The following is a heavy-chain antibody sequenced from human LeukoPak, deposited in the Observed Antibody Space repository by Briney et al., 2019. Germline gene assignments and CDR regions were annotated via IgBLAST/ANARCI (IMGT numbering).Heavy chain of an antibody. V-gene: IGHV1-69*05. D-gene: IGHD2-2*01. CDR1: EGTSAAML. CDR2: IIPIFGTA. CDR3: ARGEDCSSTSCYYDY. J-gene: IGHJ4*02. Sequence: SVKVSCKASEGTSAAMLTGWWHRALGKGLDWWEGIIPIFGTANYAQKFQGRVTITTDESTSTAYMELSSLRSEDTAVYYCARGEDCSSTSCYYDYWGQGTLVTVSS.